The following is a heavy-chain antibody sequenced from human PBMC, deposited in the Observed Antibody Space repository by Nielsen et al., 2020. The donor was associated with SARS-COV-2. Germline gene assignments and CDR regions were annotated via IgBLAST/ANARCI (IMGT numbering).Heavy chain of an antibody. D-gene: IGHD3-22*01. CDR3: ARVPYDSSGYYYFYYYYYGMDV. V-gene: IGHV4-4*02. CDR2: IYHSGST. J-gene: IGHJ6*02. CDR1: GGSISSSNW. Sequence: SETLSLNCAVSGGSISSSNWWSWVRQPPGKGLEWIGEIYHSGSTNYNPSLKSRVTISVDKSKNQFSLKLSSVTAADTAVYYCARVPYDSSGYYYFYYYYYGMDVWGQGTTVTVSS.